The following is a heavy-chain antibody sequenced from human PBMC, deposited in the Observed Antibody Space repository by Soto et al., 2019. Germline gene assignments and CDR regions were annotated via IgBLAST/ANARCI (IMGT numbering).Heavy chain of an antibody. CDR1: GFTFSDDW. Sequence: EVQLVESGGGLVQPGGSLRLSCTASGFTFSDDWMHWVRQAPGKGLVWVSRINNDGSSTVHGDPVKGRFTISRDNAKNMVYLEMHSLRAEDTDVYYCTRGQSGYSFFDFWGQGTLVTVSS. D-gene: IGHD5-18*01. J-gene: IGHJ4*02. V-gene: IGHV3-74*01. CDR2: INNDGSST. CDR3: TRGQSGYSFFDF.